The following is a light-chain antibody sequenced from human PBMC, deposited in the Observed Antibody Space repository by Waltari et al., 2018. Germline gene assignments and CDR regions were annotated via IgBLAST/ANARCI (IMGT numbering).Light chain of an antibody. V-gene: IGLV2-8*01. Sequence: QSALTQPPSASGSPGQSVTISCTGTSSDVGGYNYVSWYQPHPGKAPNLMIYEVSKRPSGVPDRFSGSKSGNTASLTVAGRQAEDEAVYYCSSYAGSNNLGVFGGGTKLTVL. CDR2: EVS. CDR1: SSDVGGYNY. CDR3: SSYAGSNNLGV. J-gene: IGLJ3*02.